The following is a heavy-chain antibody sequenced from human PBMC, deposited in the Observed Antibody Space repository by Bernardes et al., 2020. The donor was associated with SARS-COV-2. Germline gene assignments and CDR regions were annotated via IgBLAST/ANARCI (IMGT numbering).Heavy chain of an antibody. Sequence: GGSLRLSCAASGFTFDDYAMHWVRQAPGKGLEWVSGISWNSGSIGYADSVKGRFTISRDNAKNSLYLQMNSLRAEDTALYYCAKDLQGVLTYYFDYWGQGTLVTVSS. CDR3: AKDLQGVLTYYFDY. V-gene: IGHV3-9*01. CDR1: GFTFDDYA. D-gene: IGHD2-8*02. J-gene: IGHJ4*02. CDR2: ISWNSGSI.